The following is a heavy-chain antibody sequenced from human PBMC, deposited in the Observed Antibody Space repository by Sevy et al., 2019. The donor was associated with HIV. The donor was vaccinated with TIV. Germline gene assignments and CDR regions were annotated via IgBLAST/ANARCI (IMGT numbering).Heavy chain of an antibody. Sequence: GGSLRLSCAASGFIFSSYEMNWVRQAPGKGLEWVSYIDHSGTTGYYSDSVKGRFTISRDNARNSLSLQMNSLRAEDTAVDYCARDLPPSATTVAHFDRWGQGTLVTVSS. CDR3: ARDLPPSATTVAHFDR. V-gene: IGHV3-48*03. CDR2: IDHSGTTG. J-gene: IGHJ4*02. D-gene: IGHD4-17*01. CDR1: GFIFSSYE.